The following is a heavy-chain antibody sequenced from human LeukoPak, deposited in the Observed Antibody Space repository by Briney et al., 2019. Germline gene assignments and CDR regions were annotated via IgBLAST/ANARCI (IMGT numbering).Heavy chain of an antibody. D-gene: IGHD3-22*01. CDR3: ARGRYDRSGYSTSPFDY. J-gene: IGHJ4*02. Sequence: SETLSLTCNVSVGSITTYYWSWIRQPPGKGLEWIGYIYYTGSTKYNPPLKSRVTISIETSKDQFSLNLTSVTAADTAVYYCARGRYDRSGYSTSPFDYWGQGTLVTVSS. CDR2: IYYTGST. V-gene: IGHV4-59*01. CDR1: VGSITTYY.